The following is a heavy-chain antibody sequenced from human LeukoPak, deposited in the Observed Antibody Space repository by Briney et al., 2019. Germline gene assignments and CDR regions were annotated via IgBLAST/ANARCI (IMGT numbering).Heavy chain of an antibody. CDR2: INHSGST. V-gene: IGHV4-34*01. CDR1: GGSFSGYY. Sequence: SEALSLTCAVYGGSFSGYYWSWIRQPPGKGLEWIGEINHSGSTNYNPSLKSRVTISVDTSKNQFSLKLSSVTAADTAVYYCARGGITGTTNYWGQGTLVTVSS. D-gene: IGHD1-7*01. CDR3: ARGGITGTTNY. J-gene: IGHJ4*02.